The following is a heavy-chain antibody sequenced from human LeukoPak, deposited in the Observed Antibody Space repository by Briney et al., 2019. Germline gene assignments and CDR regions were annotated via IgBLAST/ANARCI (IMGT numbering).Heavy chain of an antibody. Sequence: GGSLRLSFAASGFTFSSYVMSWVRQAPGKGLEWVSAISGTGSSAYYADSVKGRFTISRDNSKNTLYLQMNSLRAEDTAVYYCAKGGVEYQLNYWGQGTLVTVSS. CDR2: ISGTGSSA. J-gene: IGHJ4*02. D-gene: IGHD2-2*01. V-gene: IGHV3-23*01. CDR1: GFTFSSYV. CDR3: AKGGVEYQLNY.